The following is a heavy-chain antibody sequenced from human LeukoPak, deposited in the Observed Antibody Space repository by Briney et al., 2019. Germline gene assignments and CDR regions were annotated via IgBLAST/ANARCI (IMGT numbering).Heavy chain of an antibody. J-gene: IGHJ5*02. CDR2: INTNTGNP. D-gene: IGHD3-10*01. Sequence: ASVKVSCKASGYTFTTYAMNWVRQAPGQGLEWMGWINTNTGNPTYAQGFTGRFVFSLDTSFSTAYLQISSLKADDTAVYYCARANLWFGELGWIDPWGQGTQVTVSS. CDR3: ARANLWFGELGWIDP. CDR1: GYTFTTYA. V-gene: IGHV7-4-1*02.